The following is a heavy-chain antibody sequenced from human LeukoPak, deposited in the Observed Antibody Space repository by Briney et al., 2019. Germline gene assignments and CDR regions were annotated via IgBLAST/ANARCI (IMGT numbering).Heavy chain of an antibody. CDR3: AREGGDTDAFDI. CDR1: GFTFRSYA. Sequence: GGSLRPSSAASGFTFRSYAIRWVRQPPGEGLEYFAAISTNGGITYYANSVRGRFTISRDKSKNTLYLQMGSLRAEDLAVYYCAREGGDTDAFDIWGQGTMVTVSS. V-gene: IGHV3-64*01. J-gene: IGHJ3*02. CDR2: ISTNGGIT. D-gene: IGHD2-21*02.